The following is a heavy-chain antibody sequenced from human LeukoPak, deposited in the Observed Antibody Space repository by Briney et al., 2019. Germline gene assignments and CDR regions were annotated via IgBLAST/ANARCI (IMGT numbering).Heavy chain of an antibody. CDR3: ARRAMTPGYSSGWNVDYYYYYGMDV. CDR1: GGSFSGYY. D-gene: IGHD6-19*01. CDR2: INHSGST. Sequence: SETLSLTCAVYGGSFSGYYWSWIRQPPGKGLEWIGEINHSGSTNYNPSLKSRVTISVDTSKNQSSLKLSSVTAADTAVYYCARRAMTPGYSSGWNVDYYYYYGMDVWGQGTTVTVSS. V-gene: IGHV4-34*01. J-gene: IGHJ6*02.